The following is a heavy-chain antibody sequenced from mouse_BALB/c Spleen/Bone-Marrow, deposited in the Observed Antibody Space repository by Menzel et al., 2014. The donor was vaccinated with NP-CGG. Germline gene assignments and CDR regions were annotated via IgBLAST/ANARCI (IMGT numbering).Heavy chain of an antibody. D-gene: IGHD2-3*01. V-gene: IGHV4-1*02. Sequence: EVQGVESGGGLVQPGGSLKLSCAASGFDFSRYWMSWVRQAPGQGQEWIGEINPDSSTINYTPSLKDKFIISGDNAKNTLYLQMSKVRSEDTALYYCSSLGYCGGFAYWGQGTLVTVSA. CDR2: INPDSSTI. CDR3: SSLGYCGGFAY. CDR1: GFDFSRYW. J-gene: IGHJ3*01.